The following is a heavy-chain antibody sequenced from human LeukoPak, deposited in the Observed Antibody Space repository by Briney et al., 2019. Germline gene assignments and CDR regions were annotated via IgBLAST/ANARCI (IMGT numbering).Heavy chain of an antibody. J-gene: IGHJ4*02. CDR1: GYTFTGYY. D-gene: IGHD5-24*01. V-gene: IGHV1-2*02. CDR3: ARSLVATIYY. CDR2: INPNSGGT. Sequence: ASVKVSCKASGYTFTGYYMYWVRQPPGQGLEWMGWINPNSGGTNYAQKFQGRVTMTRDTSISAAYMELSRLRSDDTAVYYCARSLVATIYYWGQGTLVTVSS.